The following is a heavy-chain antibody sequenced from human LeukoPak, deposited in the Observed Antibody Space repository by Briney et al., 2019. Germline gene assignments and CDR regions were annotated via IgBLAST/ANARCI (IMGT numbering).Heavy chain of an antibody. CDR2: IYSGGST. D-gene: IGHD1/OR15-1a*01. V-gene: IGHV3-53*01. Sequence: GGSVRLLCAASRVTEGINYMSWLRIAPGKGLEWVSVIYSGGSTYYADSVKGRFTISRDNSKNTLYLQMNSLRAEDTAVYYCAPTSARKSNNNFDYWGQGTLVTVSS. J-gene: IGHJ4*02. CDR3: APTSARKSNNNFDY. CDR1: RVTEGINY.